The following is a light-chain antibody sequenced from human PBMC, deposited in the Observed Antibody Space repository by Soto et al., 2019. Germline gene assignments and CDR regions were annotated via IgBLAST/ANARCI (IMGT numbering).Light chain of an antibody. Sequence: QSVLTQPPSVSGAPGQRVTISCTGSSSNIGAGYDVQWYQQVPGTAPKLLIYGNSNRPSGVLDRFSGSKSGTSASLAITGLQAEDEADYYCQSYDSSLSGYVFGTGTKLTVL. CDR2: GNS. CDR1: SSNIGAGYD. V-gene: IGLV1-40*01. J-gene: IGLJ1*01. CDR3: QSYDSSLSGYV.